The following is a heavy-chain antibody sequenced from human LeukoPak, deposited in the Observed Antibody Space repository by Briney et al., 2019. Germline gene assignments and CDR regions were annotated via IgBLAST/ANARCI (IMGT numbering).Heavy chain of an antibody. V-gene: IGHV3-48*03. CDR3: ARDGMLGYCSGDSCYLDAFDI. D-gene: IGHD2-15*01. J-gene: IGHJ3*02. CDR2: ISSSGVTI. Sequence: GGSLRLSCAASGFTFSSYEMNWVRQAPGKGLEWVSYISSSGVTIYYADSVKGRLTISRDNAKNSLYLQMNSLRAEDTAVYYCARDGMLGYCSGDSCYLDAFDIWGQGTTVTVSS. CDR1: GFTFSSYE.